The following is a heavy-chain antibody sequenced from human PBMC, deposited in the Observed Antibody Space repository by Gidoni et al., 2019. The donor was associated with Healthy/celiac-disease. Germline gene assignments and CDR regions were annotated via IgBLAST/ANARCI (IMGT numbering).Heavy chain of an antibody. CDR1: GFTFSSYG. CDR3: ARDLDYGDSNYYYGMDV. V-gene: IGHV3-33*01. Sequence: QVPLVESGGGVVQPGRSLRLSCAASGFTFSSYGMHWVRQAPGKGLEWVAVIWYDGSNKYYADSVKGRFTISRDNSKNTLYLQMNSLRAEDTAVYYCARDLDYGDSNYYYGMDVWGQGTTVTVSS. CDR2: IWYDGSNK. D-gene: IGHD4-17*01. J-gene: IGHJ6*02.